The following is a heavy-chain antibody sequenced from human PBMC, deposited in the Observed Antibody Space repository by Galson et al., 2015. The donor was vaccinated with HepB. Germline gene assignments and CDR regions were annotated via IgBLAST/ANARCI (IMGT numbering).Heavy chain of an antibody. CDR2: IRTRAYDGTT. CDR3: SRGHYCIFPSCSKVLDY. CDR1: GFSFGDYA. J-gene: IGHJ4*02. Sequence: SLRLSCAASGFSFGDYALSWFRQAPGKGLEWVGFIRTRAYDGTTEYAASVRDRFSISRDDSRGVAYLQLNSLKTEDTAVYYCSRGHYCIFPSCSKVLDYWGQGALVTVSS. V-gene: IGHV3-49*03. D-gene: IGHD2-2*01.